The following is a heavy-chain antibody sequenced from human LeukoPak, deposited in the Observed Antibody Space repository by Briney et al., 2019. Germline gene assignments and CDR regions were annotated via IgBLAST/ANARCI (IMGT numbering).Heavy chain of an antibody. CDR3: AREIGYCSGGSCYPGYFQH. J-gene: IGHJ1*01. D-gene: IGHD2-15*01. CDR1: GGSISSYY. Sequence: PSETLSLTCTVSGGSISSYYWSWIRQPAGKGLEWLGRIYTSGSTNYNPSLKSRVTMSVDTSKNQFSLKLSSVTAADTAVYYCAREIGYCSGGSCYPGYFQHWGQGTLVTVSS. CDR2: IYTSGST. V-gene: IGHV4-4*07.